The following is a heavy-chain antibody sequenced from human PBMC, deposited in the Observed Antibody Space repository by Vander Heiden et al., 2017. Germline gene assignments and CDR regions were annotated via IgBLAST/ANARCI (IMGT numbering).Heavy chain of an antibody. V-gene: IGHV3-23*01. D-gene: IGHD3-10*01. CDR3: AKDRWFGESHNRFDS. Sequence: EVQLLESGGGLVQPGGSLRPSCSASGFPFSTYAIGWVRQAPGKGLEWVSSMSGSGGSTYYADYVKGRFTISRDNSKNTLYLQMNSLRAEDTAVYYCAKDRWFGESHNRFDSWGQGTLVTVSP. CDR2: MSGSGGST. J-gene: IGHJ4*02. CDR1: GFPFSTYA.